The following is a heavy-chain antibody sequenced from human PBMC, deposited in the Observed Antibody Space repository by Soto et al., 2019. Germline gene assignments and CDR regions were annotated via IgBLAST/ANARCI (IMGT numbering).Heavy chain of an antibody. CDR1: GFTFSTYT. V-gene: IGHV3-30-3*01. CDR2: MSYAGSHK. J-gene: IGHJ4*02. Sequence: QVQLVESGGGVVQPGRSLRLSCAASGFTFSTYTMHWVRQAPGKGLEWVAVMSYAGSHKYYADSMKGRFTISRDNSKNTLYLQLNSLRAEDTAVYYCARDPGSVYYFDYWGQGTLVTVSS. CDR3: ARDPGSVYYFDY. D-gene: IGHD2-15*01.